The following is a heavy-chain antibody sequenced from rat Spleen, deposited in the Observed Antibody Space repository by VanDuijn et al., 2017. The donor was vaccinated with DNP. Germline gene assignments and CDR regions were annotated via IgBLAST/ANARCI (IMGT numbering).Heavy chain of an antibody. J-gene: IGHJ3*01. CDR1: GFSFSDYN. V-gene: IGHV5-7*01. CDR3: TRHISTAPFAY. Sequence: EVQLVESGGGLVQPGRSLKLSCVASGFSFSDYNLAWVRQSPKKGLEWVATIIFNGPNTFYRDSVKGRFTISRDNTKSTLYLQMDSLTSEDTATYYCTRHISTAPFAYWGQGTLVTVSS. CDR2: IIFNGPNT. D-gene: IGHD1-1*01.